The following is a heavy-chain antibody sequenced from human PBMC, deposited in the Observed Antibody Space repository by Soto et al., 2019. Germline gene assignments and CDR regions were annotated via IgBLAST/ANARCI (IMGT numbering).Heavy chain of an antibody. J-gene: IGHJ4*02. Sequence: QVHLVQSGAEVKKPGASVKVSCQASGYAFTTYGITWVRQAPGQGLEWMGWISAHNGNTNYAQKLEGRVTVTRDTSTSTAYMELRSRRSDDTAVYYCARGGYGDYWGQGAVVTVSS. CDR2: ISAHNGNT. D-gene: IGHD1-1*01. CDR1: GYAFTTYG. CDR3: ARGGYGDY. V-gene: IGHV1-18*01.